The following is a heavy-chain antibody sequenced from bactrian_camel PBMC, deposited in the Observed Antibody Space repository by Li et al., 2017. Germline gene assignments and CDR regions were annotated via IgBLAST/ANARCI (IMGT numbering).Heavy chain of an antibody. V-gene: IGHV3S26*01. CDR3: AVYDAYAGRCSFREDYYDY. CDR1: GYTSSNYC. Sequence: HVQLVESGGGSVQPGESLRLSCTASGYTSSNYCMAWFRQTPGNEREGIATIDGEGARGYADSVKGRFTISRDNAKKTLYLQMNSLKPEDSAMYHCAVYDAYAGRCSFREDYYDYWGPGTQVTVS. D-gene: IGHD2*01. CDR2: IDGEGAR. J-gene: IGHJ4*01.